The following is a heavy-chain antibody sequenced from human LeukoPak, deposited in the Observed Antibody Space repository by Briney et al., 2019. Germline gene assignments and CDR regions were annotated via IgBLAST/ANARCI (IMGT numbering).Heavy chain of an antibody. Sequence: SETLSLTCGVSGGSISNTNWWTWVRQPPGKGLEWIGEVNLQGSTNYNPSLKSRVTISVDTSKNQFSLKLSSVTAADTAVYYCARQLDADAFDIWGQGTMVTVSS. J-gene: IGHJ3*02. CDR3: ARQLDADAFDI. CDR2: VNLQGST. CDR1: GGSISNTNW. D-gene: IGHD1-1*01. V-gene: IGHV4-4*02.